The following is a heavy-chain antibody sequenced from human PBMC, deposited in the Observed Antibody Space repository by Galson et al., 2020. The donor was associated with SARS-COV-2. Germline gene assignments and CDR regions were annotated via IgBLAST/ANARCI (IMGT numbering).Heavy chain of an antibody. CDR2: ISSNAGSS. CDR1: GLSFSSYA. Sequence: SCAASGLSFSSYAMNWVRQAPAKGLAWVSAISSNAGSSYYADSAKGRFTISRDNSMNTVYLQMHSLRAEDTAVYYCAKEGSVVSGFYPVECWGQGTLVTVSS. J-gene: IGHJ4*02. D-gene: IGHD3-22*01. CDR3: AKEGSVVSGFYPVEC. V-gene: IGHV3-23*01.